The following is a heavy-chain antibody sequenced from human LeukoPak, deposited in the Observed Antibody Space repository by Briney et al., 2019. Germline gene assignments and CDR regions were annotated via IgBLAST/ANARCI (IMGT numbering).Heavy chain of an antibody. J-gene: IGHJ3*02. Sequence: GGSLRLSCAASGFTFSSYWMSWVRQAPGKGLEWVANIKQDGSEKYYVDSVKGRFTISRDNAKNSLYLQMDSLRAEDAAVYYCTSYYDYVWGSYRDDAFDTWGQGTMFTVSS. CDR1: GFTFSSYW. D-gene: IGHD3-16*02. CDR2: IKQDGSEK. CDR3: TSYYDYVWGSYRDDAFDT. V-gene: IGHV3-7*01.